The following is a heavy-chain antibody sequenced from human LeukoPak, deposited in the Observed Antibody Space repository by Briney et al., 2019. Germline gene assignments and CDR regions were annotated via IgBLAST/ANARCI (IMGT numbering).Heavy chain of an antibody. Sequence: GGSLRLSCAASGFTFSSYGMHRVRQAPGKGLEWVSAIGTAGDPYYPGSVKGRFTISRENAKNSLYLQMNSLRAGDTAVYYCARGSLVTYYGMDVWGKGTTVTVSS. J-gene: IGHJ6*04. V-gene: IGHV3-13*05. CDR1: GFTFSSYG. CDR2: IGTAGDP. CDR3: ARGSLVTYYGMDV. D-gene: IGHD3-9*01.